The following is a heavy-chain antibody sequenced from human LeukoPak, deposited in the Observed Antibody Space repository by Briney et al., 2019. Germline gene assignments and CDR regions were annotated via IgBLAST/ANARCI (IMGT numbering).Heavy chain of an antibody. D-gene: IGHD3-22*01. J-gene: IGHJ4*02. CDR3: ARYFRDYYDSSGYHYYFDY. CDR1: GGSISSYY. CDR2: FYNSGSI. Sequence: PSETLSLTCTVSGGSISSYYWSWIRQPPGKGLEWIAYFYNSGSINYNPSLKSRVTISVDTSKNQFSLKLSSVTAADTAVYYCARYFRDYYDSSGYHYYFDYRGRGTLVTVSP. V-gene: IGHV4-59*01.